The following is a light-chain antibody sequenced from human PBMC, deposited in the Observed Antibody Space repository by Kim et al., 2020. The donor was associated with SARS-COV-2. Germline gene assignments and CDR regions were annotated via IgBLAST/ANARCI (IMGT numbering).Light chain of an antibody. V-gene: IGKV1-39*01. CDR1: QDISRY. CDR2: TAS. Sequence: DIQMTQSPSSLSASVGDRVTITCRASQDISRYLNWYQQKPGKAPKLLIYTASSLQSGVPSRFTGSGSETDFTLTISSLQPEDFATYYCQQTYSASRTFGQATKVNIK. J-gene: IGKJ1*01. CDR3: QQTYSASRT.